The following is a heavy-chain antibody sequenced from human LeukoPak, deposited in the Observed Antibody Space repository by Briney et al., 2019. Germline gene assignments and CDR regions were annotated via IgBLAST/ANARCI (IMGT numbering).Heavy chain of an antibody. Sequence: ASVKVSCKASGYTCTGYYMHWVRQAPGQGLEWMGWINPNSGGTNYAQKFQGRVTMTRDTSISTAYMELSRLRSDDTAVYYCARDERETYYYDSSGYSLDYWGQGTLVTVSS. J-gene: IGHJ4*02. V-gene: IGHV1-2*02. CDR1: GYTCTGYY. CDR3: ARDERETYYYDSSGYSLDY. CDR2: INPNSGGT. D-gene: IGHD3-22*01.